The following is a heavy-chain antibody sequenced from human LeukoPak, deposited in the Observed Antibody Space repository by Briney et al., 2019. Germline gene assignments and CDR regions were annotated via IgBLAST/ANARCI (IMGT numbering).Heavy chain of an antibody. D-gene: IGHD2-15*01. J-gene: IGHJ6*02. Sequence: PSETLSLTCAVYGGSFSGYYWSWIRQPPGKGLEWIGEINHSGSTNYNPSLKSRVTISVDTSKNQFSPKLSSVTAADTAVYYCARGYCSGGSCVGYYYGMDVWGQGTTVTVSS. CDR1: GGSFSGYY. CDR2: INHSGST. V-gene: IGHV4-34*01. CDR3: ARGYCSGGSCVGYYYGMDV.